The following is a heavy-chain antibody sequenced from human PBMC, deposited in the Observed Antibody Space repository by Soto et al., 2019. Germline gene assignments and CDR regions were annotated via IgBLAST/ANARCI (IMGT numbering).Heavy chain of an antibody. D-gene: IGHD3-3*01. CDR2: INPNSGGT. CDR3: ARGPNYDFWSGLMDV. J-gene: IGHJ6*03. V-gene: IGHV1-2*04. Sequence: ASVKVSCKASGYTFTGYYMHWVRQAPGQGLEWMGWINPNSGGTNYAQKFQGWVTMTRDTSISTAYMELSRLRSDDTAVYYCARGPNYDFWSGLMDVWGKGTKVTVSS. CDR1: GYTFTGYY.